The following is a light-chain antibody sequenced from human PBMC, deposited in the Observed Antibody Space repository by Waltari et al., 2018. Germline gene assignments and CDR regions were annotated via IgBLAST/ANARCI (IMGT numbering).Light chain of an antibody. CDR3: QKYNSYSLLT. J-gene: IGKJ4*01. CDR2: EAS. CDR1: QSISKW. V-gene: IGKV1-5*03. Sequence: DIRMTQSPSTLSASAGDRVIIPCRASQSISKWLAWYQQKPGKAPKLLIYEASTLQSGVPSRCSGTGSGTDCTLTISSLQPDDFATYFCQKYNSYSLLTFGGGTKVEIK.